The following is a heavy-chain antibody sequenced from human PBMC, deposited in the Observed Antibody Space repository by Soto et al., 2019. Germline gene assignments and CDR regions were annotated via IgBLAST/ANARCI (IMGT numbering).Heavy chain of an antibody. V-gene: IGHV4-38-2*02. D-gene: IGHD4-17*01. J-gene: IGHJ4*02. Sequence: PSETLSLTCAVSGYSISSGYYWGWIRQPPGKGLEWIGSIYHSGSTYYNPSLKSRVTISVDTSKNQFSLKLSSVTAADTAVYYCARDRSTVTAGYDYWGQGTPVTVSS. CDR2: IYHSGST. CDR1: GYSISSGYY. CDR3: ARDRSTVTAGYDY.